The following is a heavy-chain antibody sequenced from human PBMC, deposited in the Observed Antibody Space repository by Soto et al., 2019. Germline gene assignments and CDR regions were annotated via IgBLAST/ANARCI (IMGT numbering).Heavy chain of an antibody. CDR3: ARQIYDSDTGPNFQYYFDS. CDR2: IDPSDSQT. CDR1: GYSLAGYW. D-gene: IGHD3-22*01. V-gene: IGHV5-10-1*01. Sequence: GESLKISCKGSGYSLAGYWITWVRQKPGKGLEWMGRIDPSDSQTYYSPSFRGHVTISVTKSITTAFLQWSSLRASDTAMYYCARQIYDSDTGPNFQYYFDSWGQGTPVTVSS. J-gene: IGHJ4*02.